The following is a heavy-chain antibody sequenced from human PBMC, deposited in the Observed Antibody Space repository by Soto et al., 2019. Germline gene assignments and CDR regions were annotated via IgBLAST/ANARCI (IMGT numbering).Heavy chain of an antibody. CDR3: AREGGSSWYYYGMDV. Sequence: SETLSLTCTVSGGSVSSGSYYWSWIRQPPGKGLEWIGYIYYSGSTNYNPSLKSRVTISVDTSKNQFSLKLSSVTAADTAVYYCAREGGSSWYYYGMDVWGQGTTVTVSS. D-gene: IGHD6-13*01. CDR2: IYYSGST. CDR1: GGSVSSGSYY. V-gene: IGHV4-61*01. J-gene: IGHJ6*02.